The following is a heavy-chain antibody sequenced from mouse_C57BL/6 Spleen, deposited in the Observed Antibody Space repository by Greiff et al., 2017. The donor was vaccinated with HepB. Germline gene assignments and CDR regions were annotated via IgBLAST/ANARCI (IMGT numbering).Heavy chain of an antibody. Sequence: VQLKESGAELVRPGASVKLSCTASGFNIKDDYMHWVKQRPEQGLEWIGWIDPENGDTEYASKFQGKATITADTSSNTAYLQLSSLTSEDTAVYYCSPLLRYYATDYWGQGTSVTVSS. CDR1: GFNIKDDY. CDR2: IDPENGDT. J-gene: IGHJ4*01. D-gene: IGHD1-2*01. V-gene: IGHV14-4*01. CDR3: SPLLRYYATDY.